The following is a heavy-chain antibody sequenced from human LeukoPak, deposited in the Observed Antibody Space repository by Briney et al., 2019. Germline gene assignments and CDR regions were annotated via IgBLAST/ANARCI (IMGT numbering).Heavy chain of an antibody. CDR3: ARDQSGWYCDY. J-gene: IGHJ4*02. D-gene: IGHD6-19*01. CDR2: ISSSGSNI. CDR1: GFIFSSYE. V-gene: IGHV3-48*03. Sequence: SGGSLRLSCAASGFIFSSYEMNWVRQAPGKGLEWVSYISSSGSNIYYADSVKGRFTISRDNAKNSLYLQMNSLRAEDTAVYYCARDQSGWYCDYWGQGTLVTVSS.